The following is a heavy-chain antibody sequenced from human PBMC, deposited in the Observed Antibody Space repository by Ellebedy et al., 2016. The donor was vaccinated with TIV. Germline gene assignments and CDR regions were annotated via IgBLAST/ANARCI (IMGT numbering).Heavy chain of an antibody. V-gene: IGHV3-66*01. D-gene: IGHD4-17*01. Sequence: GESLKISCAASGFTVSSNYMSWVRQAPGRGLEWVSVIYSGGSTYYADSVKGRFTISRDNAKNSLYLQMNSLRDEDTAVYYCARDQNGDLDYWGQGTLVTVSS. CDR3: ARDQNGDLDY. J-gene: IGHJ4*02. CDR1: GFTVSSNY. CDR2: IYSGGST.